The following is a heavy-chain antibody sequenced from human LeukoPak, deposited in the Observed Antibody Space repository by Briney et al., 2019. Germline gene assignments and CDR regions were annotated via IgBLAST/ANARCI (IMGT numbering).Heavy chain of an antibody. CDR2: IKQDGREK. J-gene: IGHJ2*01. Sequence: GGSLRLSCAASGFTFSRYWMRWVRRAPGKGVEWVANIKQDGREKDYVDSVKGRFTISRDNAKNSLYLQMNSLRAEDTAVYYCARVRHVLRYFDWLLSNWYFDLWGRGTLVTVSS. V-gene: IGHV3-7*03. D-gene: IGHD3-9*01. CDR3: ARVRHVLRYFDWLLSNWYFDL. CDR1: GFTFSRYW.